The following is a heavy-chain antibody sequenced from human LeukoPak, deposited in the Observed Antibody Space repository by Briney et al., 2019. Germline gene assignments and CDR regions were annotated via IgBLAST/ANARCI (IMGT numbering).Heavy chain of an antibody. CDR3: ARDLETDPLHFDY. CDR1: GGTFSSYA. D-gene: IGHD3-3*01. J-gene: IGHJ4*02. V-gene: IGHV1-69*04. CDR2: IIPILGIA. Sequence: SVKVSCKASGGTFSSYAISWVRQAPGQGLEWMGRIIPILGIANYAQKFQGRVTITADKSTSTAYMELSSLRSEDTAVYYCARDLETDPLHFDYWGQGTLVTVSS.